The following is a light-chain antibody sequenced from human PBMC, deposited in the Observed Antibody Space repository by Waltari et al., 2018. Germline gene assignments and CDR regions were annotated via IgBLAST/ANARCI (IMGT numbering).Light chain of an antibody. CDR2: WAS. Sequence: DIVMTQSPASLAVSLGERATTHCKSTQSVLYSSNNKNQLAWYQQKPGQPPKLLIYWASTRESGVPDRFSGSGSGTDFTLTISSLQAEDVAVYYCQQYYITPYTFGQGTKLEIK. V-gene: IGKV4-1*01. CDR1: QSVLYSSNNKNQ. J-gene: IGKJ2*01. CDR3: QQYYITPYT.